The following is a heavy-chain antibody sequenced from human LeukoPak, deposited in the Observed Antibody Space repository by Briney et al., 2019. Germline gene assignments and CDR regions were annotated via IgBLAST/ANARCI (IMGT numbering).Heavy chain of an antibody. J-gene: IGHJ4*02. D-gene: IGHD2-8*01. CDR2: IYYSGST. V-gene: IGHV4-30-4*01. Sequence: PSETLSLTCTVSGGSISSGDYYWSWIRQPPGTGLEWIGYIYYSGSTYYNPSLKSRVTISVDTSQNQFSLELSSVTAADTAVYYCAGLGYCTNGVCKTDYWGQGTLVTVSS. CDR1: GGSISSGDYY. CDR3: AGLGYCTNGVCKTDY.